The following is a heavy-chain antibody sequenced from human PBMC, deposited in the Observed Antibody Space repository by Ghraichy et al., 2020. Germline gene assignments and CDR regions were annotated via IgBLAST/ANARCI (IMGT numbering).Heavy chain of an antibody. Sequence: SETLSLTCAVSGGSISSSNWWSWVRQPPGKGLEWIGEIYHSGSTNYNPSLKSRVTISVDKSKNQFSLKLSSVTAADTAVYYCARAAPGYGDAPLGVWGQGTTVTVSS. CDR1: GGSISSSNW. J-gene: IGHJ6*02. D-gene: IGHD4-17*01. CDR2: IYHSGST. V-gene: IGHV4-4*02. CDR3: ARAAPGYGDAPLGV.